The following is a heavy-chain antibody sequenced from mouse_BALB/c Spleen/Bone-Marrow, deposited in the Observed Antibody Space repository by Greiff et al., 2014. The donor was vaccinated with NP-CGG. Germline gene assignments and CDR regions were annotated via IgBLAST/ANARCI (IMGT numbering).Heavy chain of an antibody. CDR3: TRGITTVVATRAMDY. J-gene: IGHJ4*01. V-gene: IGHV1-5*01. Sequence: EVQLQQSGTVLARPGASVKMSCKASGYTFTSYWMHWVKQRPGQGLEWIGAIYPGNSDTSYNQKFKGKAKLTAVTSTSTAYMDLSSLTNEDSAVYYCTRGITTVVATRAMDYWVKEPQSPSPQ. CDR2: IYPGNSDT. CDR1: GYTFTSYW. D-gene: IGHD1-1*01.